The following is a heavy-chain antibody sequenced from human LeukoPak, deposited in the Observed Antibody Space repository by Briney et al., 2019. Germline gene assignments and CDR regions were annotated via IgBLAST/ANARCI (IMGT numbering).Heavy chain of an antibody. V-gene: IGHV1-2*02. CDR3: ARGPRYGSGNYYNNY. Sequence: ASVKVSCKASGLTFTGYYIYWVRQAPGQGLEWMGWINPNSGGTNYALKFQGRVTMTRDTSISTAYMELSRLGSDDTAVYYCARGPRYGSGNYYNNYWGQGTLVTVSS. CDR2: INPNSGGT. CDR1: GLTFTGYY. D-gene: IGHD3-10*01. J-gene: IGHJ4*02.